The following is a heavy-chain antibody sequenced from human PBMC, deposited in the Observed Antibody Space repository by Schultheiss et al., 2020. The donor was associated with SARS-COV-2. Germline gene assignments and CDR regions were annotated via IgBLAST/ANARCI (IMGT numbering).Heavy chain of an antibody. CDR2: ISSNGGST. CDR1: GFTFSSYA. Sequence: GGSLRLSCAASGFTFSSYAMHWVRQAPGKGLEYVSAISSNGGSTYYANSVKGRFTISRDNSKNTLYLQMGSLRAEDMAVYYCARGVKGYCSGGSCRALYYYYYMDVWGKGTTVTVSS. D-gene: IGHD2-15*01. J-gene: IGHJ6*03. V-gene: IGHV3-64*01. CDR3: ARGVKGYCSGGSCRALYYYYYMDV.